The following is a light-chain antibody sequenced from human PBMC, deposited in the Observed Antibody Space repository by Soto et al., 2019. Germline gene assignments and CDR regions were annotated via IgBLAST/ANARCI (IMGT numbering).Light chain of an antibody. CDR2: GAT. J-gene: IGKJ1*01. CDR3: QQYNNWPRT. CDR1: QSVSSN. Sequence: IVIAQFSATLSVSPGERATLSCQASQSVSSNLAWYQQKPGQAPRLLIHGATTRATGIPARFSGSGSGTEFTLTISSLQSEDFAVYYCQQYNNWPRTFGQGTKGDIK. V-gene: IGKV3-15*01.